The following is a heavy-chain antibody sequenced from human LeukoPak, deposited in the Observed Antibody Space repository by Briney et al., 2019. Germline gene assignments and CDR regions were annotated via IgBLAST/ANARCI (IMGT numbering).Heavy chain of an antibody. CDR1: GGAISNYY. CDR3: ARLPDY. CDR2: IYTSGST. J-gene: IGHJ4*02. V-gene: IGHV4-4*09. Sequence: SETLSLTCTVSGGAISNYYWSWIRQPPGKGLEWIGYIYTSGSTNYNPSLKSRVTISVDTSKNQFSLKLSSVTAADTAVYYCARLPDYWGQGTLVTVSS.